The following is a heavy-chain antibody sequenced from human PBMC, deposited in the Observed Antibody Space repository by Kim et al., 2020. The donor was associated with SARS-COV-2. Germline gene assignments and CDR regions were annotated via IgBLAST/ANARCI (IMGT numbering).Heavy chain of an antibody. CDR1: GGSISSYY. CDR3: ARGGHYDFWSGYRLFQAGPLGRFDP. Sequence: SETLSLTCTVSGGSISSYYWSWIRQPPGKGLEWIGYIYYSGSTNYNPSLKSRVTISVDTSKNQFSLKLSSVTAADTAVYYCARGGHYDFWSGYRLFQAGPLGRFDPWGQGTLVTVSS. CDR2: IYYSGST. D-gene: IGHD3-3*01. J-gene: IGHJ5*02. V-gene: IGHV4-59*01.